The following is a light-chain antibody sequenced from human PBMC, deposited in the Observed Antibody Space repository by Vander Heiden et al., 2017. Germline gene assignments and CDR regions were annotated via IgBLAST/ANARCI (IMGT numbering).Light chain of an antibody. CDR2: DAS. Sequence: EIVLTQSPATLSLSPGERATLSCRASQSVNSYLAWYQQKPGQAPRLLIYDASNRATGIPARFSGSGSGTDFTLTISSREPEDFAVYYCQQPSNWPPFTFGHGTKVDIK. J-gene: IGKJ3*01. V-gene: IGKV3-11*01. CDR1: QSVNSY. CDR3: QQPSNWPPFT.